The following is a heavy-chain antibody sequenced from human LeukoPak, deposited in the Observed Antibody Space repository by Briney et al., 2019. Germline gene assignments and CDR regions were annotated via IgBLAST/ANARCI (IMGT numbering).Heavy chain of an antibody. D-gene: IGHD3-3*01. CDR2: IYYSGST. CDR1: GGSISSGGYH. Sequence: SETLSLTCTVSGGSISSGGYHWSWIRQPPGKGLEWIGYIYYSGSTYYNPSLKSRVTISVDTSKNQFSLKLSSVTAADTAVYYCARARITIFGVIIDHYYYYMDVWGKGTTVTVSS. CDR3: ARARITIFGVIIDHYYYYMDV. J-gene: IGHJ6*03. V-gene: IGHV4-61*08.